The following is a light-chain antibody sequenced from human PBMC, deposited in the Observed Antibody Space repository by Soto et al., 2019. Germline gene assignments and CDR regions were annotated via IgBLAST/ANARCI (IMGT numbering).Light chain of an antibody. CDR2: DVN. CDR3: SSYAPSDVV. J-gene: IGLJ2*01. CDR1: PSDVGGSNS. V-gene: IGLV2-8*01. Sequence: QSVLTQPPSASGSPGQSVTISCTGTPSDVGGSNSVSWYQQHPGKAPNLMIYDVNKRPSGVPDRFPGSKSGNTASLTVSGLQAADEAYYFCSSYAPSDVVFGGGTKLTVL.